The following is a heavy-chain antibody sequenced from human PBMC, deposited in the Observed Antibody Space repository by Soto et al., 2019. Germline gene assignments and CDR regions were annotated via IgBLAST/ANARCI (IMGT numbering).Heavy chain of an antibody. CDR3: ARGYLTEAWLDP. V-gene: IGHV1-3*01. Sequence: QVQLVQSGAEVKKPGASVKVSCKASGYTFTSYAMHWVRQAPGQRLEWMGWINAGNGNTKYSQKFQGRVTITRDTSTSTAYMELSSLRSEDTAVYYCARGYLTEAWLDPWGQGTLVTVSS. J-gene: IGHJ5*02. CDR1: GYTFTSYA. D-gene: IGHD2-2*02. CDR2: INAGNGNT.